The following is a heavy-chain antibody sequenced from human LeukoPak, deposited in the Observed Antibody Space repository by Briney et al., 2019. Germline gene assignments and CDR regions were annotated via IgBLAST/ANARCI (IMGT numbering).Heavy chain of an antibody. Sequence: GGSLRLSCAASGFTFSSYAVSWVRQAPGKGLEWVSTISGSGGSTCYADSVKGRFTISRDNSKNTLYLQMNSLRAEDTAVYYCAKDRRGEYDYWGQGTLVTVSS. CDR2: ISGSGGST. V-gene: IGHV3-23*01. CDR3: AKDRRGEYDY. CDR1: GFTFSSYA. J-gene: IGHJ4*02. D-gene: IGHD3-10*01.